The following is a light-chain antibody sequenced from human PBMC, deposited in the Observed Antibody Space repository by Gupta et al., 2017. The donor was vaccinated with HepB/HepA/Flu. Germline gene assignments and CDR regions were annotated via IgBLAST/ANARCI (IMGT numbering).Light chain of an antibody. CDR2: SNN. J-gene: IGLJ2*01. CDR3: EAWDYSRNVHVV. V-gene: IGLV1-44*01. CDR1: DSSIGRNS. Sequence: QSVLTQSLSASGTPGQRVTISCSGGDSSIGRNSVSWYRQLPGTAPKLLIYSNNQRHSGVPARICGSKSDTSASLAISGLQSEDEADYYCEAWDYSRNVHVVFGGGTKLSVL.